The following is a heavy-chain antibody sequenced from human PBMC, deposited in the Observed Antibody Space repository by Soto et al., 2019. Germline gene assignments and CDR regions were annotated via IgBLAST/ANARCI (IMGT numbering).Heavy chain of an antibody. Sequence: QVQLVQSGAEVKKPGASVKVSCKSSGYRFETYAMNWVRQAPGQGLEWRGWTSSYYIDTFYADKFQDRVSMTTDTSTGTAYMELRSLSSEDTAVYYCARGHGVIIGAMDVWGQGTAVTVSS. CDR1: GYRFETYA. V-gene: IGHV1-18*01. D-gene: IGHD3-3*01. J-gene: IGHJ6*01. CDR2: TSSYYIDT. CDR3: ARGHGVIIGAMDV.